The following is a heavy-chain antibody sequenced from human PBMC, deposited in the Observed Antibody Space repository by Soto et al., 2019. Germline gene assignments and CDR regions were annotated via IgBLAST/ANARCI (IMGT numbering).Heavy chain of an antibody. J-gene: IGHJ4*02. D-gene: IGHD3-3*01. CDR2: IKQDGSEK. Sequence: PGGSLRLSCAASGFTFSSYWMSWVRQAPGKGLEWVANIKQDGSEKYYVDSVKGRFTISRDNAKNSLYLQMNSLRAEDTAVYYCARATYYDFWSGSSPYDDWGQGPRVTLSS. CDR3: ARATYYDFWSGSSPYDD. V-gene: IGHV3-7*01. CDR1: GFTFSSYW.